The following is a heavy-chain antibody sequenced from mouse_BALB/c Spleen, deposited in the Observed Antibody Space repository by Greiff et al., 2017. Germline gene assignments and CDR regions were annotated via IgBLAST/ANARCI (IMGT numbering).Heavy chain of an antibody. J-gene: IGHJ1*01. CDR2: ISSGGSYT. CDR1: GFTFSSYG. Sequence: DVMLVESGGDLVKPGGSLKLSCAASGFTFSSYGMSWVRQTPDKRLEWVATISSGGSYTYYQDSVKGRFTISRDNAKNTLYLQMSSLKSEDTAMYYCARNYYGSSDVWGAGTTVTVSS. V-gene: IGHV5-6*02. CDR3: ARNYYGSSDV. D-gene: IGHD1-1*01.